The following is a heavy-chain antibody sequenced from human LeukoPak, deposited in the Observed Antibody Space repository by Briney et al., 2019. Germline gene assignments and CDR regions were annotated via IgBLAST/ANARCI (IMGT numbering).Heavy chain of an antibody. CDR1: GFTFSSYA. CDR2: ISYDGSNK. V-gene: IGHV3-30-3*01. CDR3: ASRGYSYGLDY. Sequence: GASLRLSCAASGFTFSSYAMHWVRQAPGKGLEWVAVISYDGSNKYYADSVKGRFTISRDNSKNTLYLQMNSLRAEDTAVYYCASRGYSYGLDYWGQGTLVTVSS. D-gene: IGHD5-18*01. J-gene: IGHJ4*02.